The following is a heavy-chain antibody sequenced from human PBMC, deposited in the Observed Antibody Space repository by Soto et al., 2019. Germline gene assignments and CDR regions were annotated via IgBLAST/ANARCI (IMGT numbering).Heavy chain of an antibody. D-gene: IGHD2-15*01. CDR3: ARRISSRFHLEQGYYYYYMAV. J-gene: IGHJ6*03. CDR2: IYYSGST. CDR1: GGSISSSSYY. V-gene: IGHV4-39*01. Sequence: SETLSLTCTVSGGSISSSSYYWGWIRQPPGKGLEWIGSIYYSGSTYYNPSLKSRVTISVDTSKNQFSLKLSSVTAADTAVYYCARRISSRFHLEQGYYYYYMAVWGKGTTVTVSS.